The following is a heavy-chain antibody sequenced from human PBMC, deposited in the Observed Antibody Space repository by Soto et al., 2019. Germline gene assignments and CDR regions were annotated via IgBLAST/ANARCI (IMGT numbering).Heavy chain of an antibody. CDR1: EFTFSGRS. CDR3: ARGWFGPDV. Sequence: EVQLVESGGGLVQPGGSLRLSCAASEFTFSGRSVHWVRPAPGKGLVWVSGIDKVGTDSTYADSVKGRFTSSRDNATNTVYLQMNSLRGEVTAVYYCARGWFGPDVWGKGTTVTVSS. J-gene: IGHJ6*03. CDR2: IDKVGTDS. D-gene: IGHD3-10*01. V-gene: IGHV3-74*01.